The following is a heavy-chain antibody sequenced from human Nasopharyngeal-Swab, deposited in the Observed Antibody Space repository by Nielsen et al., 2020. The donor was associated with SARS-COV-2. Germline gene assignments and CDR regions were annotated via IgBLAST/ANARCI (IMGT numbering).Heavy chain of an antibody. Sequence: ASVKVSCKASGYTFTSNVLNCVRQAPGQGPEYIGWISTKTGAPTYAQAFTGRFVISLDTSVSTTYLQISSLKADDTAVYYCARENQEYANIWIDYWDQGTQVTVSS. CDR1: GYTFTSNV. V-gene: IGHV7-4-1*02. J-gene: IGHJ4*02. D-gene: IGHD1-1*01. CDR2: ISTKTGAP. CDR3: ARENQEYANIWIDY.